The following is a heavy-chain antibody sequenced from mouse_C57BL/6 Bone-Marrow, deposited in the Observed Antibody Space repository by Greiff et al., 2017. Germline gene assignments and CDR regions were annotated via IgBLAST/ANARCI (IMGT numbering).Heavy chain of an antibody. CDR1: GYTFTDYN. V-gene: IGHV1-18*01. CDR2: INPNNGGT. CDR3: ARGAGYYGSSYLAY. Sequence: VQLKQSGPELVKPGASVKIPCKASGYTFTDYNMDWVKQSHGKSLEWIGDINPNNGGTIYNQKFKGKAKLTVDKSSSTAYMELRSLTSEDTAVYYCARGAGYYGSSYLAYWGQGTLVTVSA. D-gene: IGHD1-1*01. J-gene: IGHJ3*01.